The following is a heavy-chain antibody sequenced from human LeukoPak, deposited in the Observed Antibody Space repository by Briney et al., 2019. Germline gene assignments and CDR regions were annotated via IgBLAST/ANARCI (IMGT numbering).Heavy chain of an antibody. CDR1: GGSISSSSYY. CDR3: ARLDGSGSRPIDY. V-gene: IGHV4-39*01. D-gene: IGHD3-10*01. Sequence: SETLSLTCTVSGGSISSSSYYWGWIRQPPGKGLEWIGSIYYSGSTYYNPSLKSRVTISVDTSKNQFSLKLSSATAADTAVYYCARLDGSGSRPIDYWGQGTLVTVSS. J-gene: IGHJ4*02. CDR2: IYYSGST.